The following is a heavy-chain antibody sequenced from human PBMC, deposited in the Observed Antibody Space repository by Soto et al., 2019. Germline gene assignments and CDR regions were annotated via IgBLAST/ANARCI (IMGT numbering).Heavy chain of an antibody. V-gene: IGHV3-30*03. J-gene: IGHJ6*02. Sequence: GGSLRLSCAASGFSFSSYGMHWVRQAPGKGLEWVAVISYDGSYEYHGDSVKGRFTISRDKSRNTLYLQMNSLRAEDTAVYFCARARDKLLYLNYYNYYGMDAWGQGTTVTVSS. CDR2: ISYDGSYE. D-gene: IGHD2-2*02. CDR3: ARARDKLLYLNYYNYYGMDA. CDR1: GFSFSSYG.